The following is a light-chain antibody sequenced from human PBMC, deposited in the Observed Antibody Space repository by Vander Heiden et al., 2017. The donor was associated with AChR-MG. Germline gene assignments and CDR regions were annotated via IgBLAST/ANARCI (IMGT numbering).Light chain of an antibody. CDR1: NSGSES. CDR3: HIWDSSSDHVL. Sequence: SAVLTHPPSVSVAPGQTARITWGGNNSGSESGHWYQQKPGQAPMLVIFDDSDRAPGIPERISGSKTGNTATLTISRVEAGDEADYYCHIWDSSSDHVLFGGGTKLTAL. CDR2: DDS. V-gene: IGLV3-21*02. J-gene: IGLJ2*01.